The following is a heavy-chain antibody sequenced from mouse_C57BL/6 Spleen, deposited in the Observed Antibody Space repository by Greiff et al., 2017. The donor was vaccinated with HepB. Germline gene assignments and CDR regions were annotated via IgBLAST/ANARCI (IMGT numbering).Heavy chain of an antibody. V-gene: IGHV5-4*01. J-gene: IGHJ4*01. CDR2: ISDGGSYT. CDR1: GFTFSSYA. Sequence: EVQLQESGGGLVKPGGSLKLSCAASGFTFSSYAMSWVRQTPEKRLEWVATISDGGSYTYYPDNVKGRFTISRDNAKNNLYLQMSHLKSEDTAMYYCARDSNYGGYAMDYWGQGTSVTVSS. CDR3: ARDSNYGGYAMDY. D-gene: IGHD2-5*01.